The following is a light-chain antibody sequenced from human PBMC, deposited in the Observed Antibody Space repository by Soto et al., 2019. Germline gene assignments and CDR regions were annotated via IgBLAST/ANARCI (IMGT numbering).Light chain of an antibody. J-gene: IGLJ1*01. CDR3: SSHGGANNFYV. CDR1: SSDVGGYNY. V-gene: IGLV2-8*01. Sequence: QSALTQPPSASGSPGQSVTISCTGTSSDVGGYNYVSWYQQHPGKVPKLMIYEVTKRSSGVPDRFSGSKSGNTASLTVSGLQAEDDADYYCSSHGGANNFYVFGTGTKVTVL. CDR2: EVT.